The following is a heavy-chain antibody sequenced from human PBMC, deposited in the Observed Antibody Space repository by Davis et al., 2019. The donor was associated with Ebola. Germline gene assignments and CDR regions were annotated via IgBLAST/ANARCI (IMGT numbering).Heavy chain of an antibody. CDR1: GGSFSDYY. CDR3: ARGVTDILTGFVDV. V-gene: IGHV4-34*01. Sequence: MPSETLSLTCAVYGGSFSDYYWSWIRQPPGKGLEWIGEINHSGSTNYNPSLKSRVTISVDTSKNQISLKLSSVTAADTAVYYCARGVTDILTGFVDVWGKGTTVTVSS. D-gene: IGHD3-9*01. CDR2: INHSGST. J-gene: IGHJ6*04.